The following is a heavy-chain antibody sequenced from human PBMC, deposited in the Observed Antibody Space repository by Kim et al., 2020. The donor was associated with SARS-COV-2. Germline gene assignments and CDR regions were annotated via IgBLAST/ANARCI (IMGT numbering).Heavy chain of an antibody. J-gene: IGHJ4*02. V-gene: IGHV3-23*01. CDR3: AREMAYTAGWYTVDY. D-gene: IGHD6-19*01. Sequence: ADTVRGRFAVSRDNSKNTLFLQMNSLRVDDTALYYYAREMAYTAGWYTVDYWGQGTLVTVSS.